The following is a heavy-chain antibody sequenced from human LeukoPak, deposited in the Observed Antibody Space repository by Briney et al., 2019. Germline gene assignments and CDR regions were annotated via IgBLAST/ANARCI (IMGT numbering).Heavy chain of an antibody. V-gene: IGHV4-4*07. CDR1: GGSITPYY. CDR2: INDRGTT. Sequence: PSETLSLTCTVSGGSITPYYWTWIRQPAGKGLEWIGRINDRGTTNYKPSLRSRVTMSVDTSKNQISLKLSSVTAADTAVYYCARDGMGSYYGNSYYMDVWGNGTTVTVSS. D-gene: IGHD3-10*01. CDR3: ARDGMGSYYGNSYYMDV. J-gene: IGHJ6*03.